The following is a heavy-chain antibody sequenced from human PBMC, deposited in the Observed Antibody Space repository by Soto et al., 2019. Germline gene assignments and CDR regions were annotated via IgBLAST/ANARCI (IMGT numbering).Heavy chain of an antibody. J-gene: IGHJ3*02. CDR1: GFTVSSNY. V-gene: IGHV3-53*01. Sequence: PVGSLRLSCAASGFTVSSNYMSWVRQAPGKGLEWVSVFYSGGLTFYADSVKGRFTISRDSSKNTLFLQMNSLRAEDTAVYYCARASGPANTPGGAFDIWGQGTMVTVSS. D-gene: IGHD3-10*01. CDR3: ARASGPANTPGGAFDI. CDR2: FYSGGLT.